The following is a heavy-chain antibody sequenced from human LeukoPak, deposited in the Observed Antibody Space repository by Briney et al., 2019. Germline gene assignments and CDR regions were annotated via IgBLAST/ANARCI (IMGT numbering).Heavy chain of an antibody. D-gene: IGHD3-22*01. V-gene: IGHV3-30-3*01. J-gene: IGHJ4*02. CDR3: ASSRGYYDSSGYCDY. Sequence: GGSLLLSCAASGFTFSSYAMHWGRQAPGKGLEWVAVISYDGSNKYYADSVKGRFTISRDNSKNTLYLQMNSLRAEDTAVYYCASSRGYYDSSGYCDYWGQGTLVTVSS. CDR1: GFTFSSYA. CDR2: ISYDGSNK.